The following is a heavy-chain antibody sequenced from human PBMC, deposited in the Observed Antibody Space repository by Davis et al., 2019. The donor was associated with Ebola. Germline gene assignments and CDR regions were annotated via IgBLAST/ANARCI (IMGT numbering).Heavy chain of an antibody. J-gene: IGHJ4*02. CDR3: ASTLSPGDFSFDY. V-gene: IGHV3-53*01. D-gene: IGHD7-27*01. Sequence: PGGSLRLSCAASGFTVSSNYMSWVRQAPGKGLEWVSVIYSGGSTYYADSVKGRFTISRDNSKNTLYLQMNSLRAEDTAVYYCASTLSPGDFSFDYWGQGTLVTVSS. CDR1: GFTVSSNY. CDR2: IYSGGST.